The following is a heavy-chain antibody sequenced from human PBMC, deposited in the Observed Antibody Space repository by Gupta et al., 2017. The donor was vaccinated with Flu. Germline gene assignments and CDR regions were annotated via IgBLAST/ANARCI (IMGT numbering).Heavy chain of an antibody. CDR2: MSSSSSYI. Sequence: EVQLVESGGGLVKPGGSLRLSCAASGFTFSSYRMNWVRQAPGKGLEWVSSMSSSSSYIYYADSVKGRFTISRDNAKNSLYLQMNSLRAEDTAVYYCARDLALYDFWSGYYTGPQRNNWFDPWGQGTLVTVSS. CDR3: ARDLALYDFWSGYYTGPQRNNWFDP. J-gene: IGHJ5*02. D-gene: IGHD3-3*01. V-gene: IGHV3-21*01. CDR1: GFTFSSYR.